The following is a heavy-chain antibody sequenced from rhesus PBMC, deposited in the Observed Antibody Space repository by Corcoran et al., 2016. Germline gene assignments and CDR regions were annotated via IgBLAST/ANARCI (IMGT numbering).Heavy chain of an antibody. CDR3: ARARYSGYTYGAYLDY. J-gene: IGHJ4*01. D-gene: IGHD5-24*01. V-gene: IGHV4-106*01. CDR1: GGCISDDDY. CDR2: IDGSGAGT. Sequence: QVQLQESGPGLVKPSETLSRTCAVSGGCISDDDYWSWTRSWIRQHPGKGLEWIGDIDGSGAGTPYHPSLNNRVTISIDTSKNHFSRRLNSVTAADTAVYYCARARYSGYTYGAYLDYWGQGVLVTVSS.